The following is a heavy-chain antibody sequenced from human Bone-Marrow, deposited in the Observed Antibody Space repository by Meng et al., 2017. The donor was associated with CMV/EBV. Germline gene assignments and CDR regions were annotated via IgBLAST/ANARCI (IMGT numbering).Heavy chain of an antibody. V-gene: IGHV4-34*01. J-gene: IGHJ2*01. CDR2: INHSGST. CDR3: ARARLRSSWYSSRTNWYVKL. CDR1: GGSFSGYY. D-gene: IGHD6-13*01. Sequence: SETLSLTCAVYGGSFSGYYWSWIRQPPGKGLEWIGEINHSGSTNYNPSLKSRVTISVDTSKNQFSLKLSSVTAADTAVYYCARARLRSSWYSSRTNWYVKLWGRGTLVTFSS.